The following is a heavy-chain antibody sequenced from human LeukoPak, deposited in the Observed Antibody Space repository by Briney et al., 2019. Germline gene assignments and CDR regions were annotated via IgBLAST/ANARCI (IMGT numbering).Heavy chain of an antibody. V-gene: IGHV4-59*01. J-gene: IGHJ5*02. CDR3: ARSLASNSWFAP. Sequence: SETLSLTCTVSGGSISNYYWSWIRKPPGKELEWIGYIYYSGSGSTNYNPSLKSRVTISVDTSKNQFSLKVDSVTAADTAVYYCARSLASNSWFAPWGQGTLVTVSS. CDR1: GGSISNYY. CDR2: IYYSGSGST.